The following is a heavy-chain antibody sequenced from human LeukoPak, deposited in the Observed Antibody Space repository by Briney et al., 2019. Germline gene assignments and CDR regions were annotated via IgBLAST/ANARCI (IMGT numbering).Heavy chain of an antibody. CDR3: AGGYCSSTSCPEPLDYYYYYMDV. CDR1: GYTFTSYA. V-gene: IGHV1-2*02. Sequence: ASVKVSCKASGYTFTSYAMNWVRQAPGQGLEWMGWINPNSGGTNYAQKFQGRVTMTRDTSISTAYMELSRLRSDDTAVYYCAGGYCSSTSCPEPLDYYYYYMDVWGKGTTVTVSS. D-gene: IGHD2-2*01. CDR2: INPNSGGT. J-gene: IGHJ6*03.